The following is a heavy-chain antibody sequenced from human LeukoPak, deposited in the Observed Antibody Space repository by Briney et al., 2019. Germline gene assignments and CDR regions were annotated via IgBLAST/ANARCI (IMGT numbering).Heavy chain of an antibody. V-gene: IGHV4-39*02. CDR1: GGSISSSSYY. CDR2: IYYSGST. Sequence: SETLSLTCTVPGGSISSSSYYWGWIRQPPGKGLEWIGTIYYSGSTYYNPSLKSRVTISVDTSKNQFSLKLSSVTAADTAVYYCARDGYNPIDYWGQGTLVTVSS. J-gene: IGHJ4*02. CDR3: ARDGYNPIDY. D-gene: IGHD5-24*01.